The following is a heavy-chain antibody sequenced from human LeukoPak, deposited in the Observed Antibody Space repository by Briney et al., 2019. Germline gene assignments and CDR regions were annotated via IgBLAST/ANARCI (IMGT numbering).Heavy chain of an antibody. V-gene: IGHV1-46*01. CDR1: GYTFTSYY. D-gene: IGHD3-10*01. CDR3: VRDGEGVAISVNYWFDP. CDR2: INPSGGST. Sequence: ASVKVSCKASGYTFTSYYMHWVRQAPGQGLEWMGIINPSGGSTSYAQKFQGRVTMTRDTSTSTVYMELRGLRSEDTAVYYCVRDGEGVAISVNYWFDPWGQGTLVTVSS. J-gene: IGHJ5*02.